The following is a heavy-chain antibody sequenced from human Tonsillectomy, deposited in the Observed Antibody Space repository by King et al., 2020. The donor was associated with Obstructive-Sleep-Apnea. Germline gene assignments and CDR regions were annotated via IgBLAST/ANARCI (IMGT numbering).Heavy chain of an antibody. D-gene: IGHD5-12*01. J-gene: IGHJ4*02. CDR3: ARHRGVEDYGGYGDYFDY. V-gene: IGHV4-59*08. Sequence: QLQESGPGLVKPSETLSLTCTVSGGSISNYYWSWIRQPPGKGLEWIGYMYYSGNTNFNPSLKSRVTKSADTSKIQFSLRLGPVTAADTAVYYCARHRGVEDYGGYGDYFDYWGQGTLVTVSS. CDR2: MYYSGNT. CDR1: GGSISNYY.